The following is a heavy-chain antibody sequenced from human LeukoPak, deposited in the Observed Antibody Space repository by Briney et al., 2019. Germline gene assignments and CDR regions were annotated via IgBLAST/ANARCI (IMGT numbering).Heavy chain of an antibody. Sequence: HPGGSLRLSCAASGFTFSSYSMNWVRQAPGKGLEWVSVISGSGDNTYYADSVKGRFTISRDNSKNTLYLQMNSLRAEDTAVYYCAKEGDSGSYDGYRYFDYWGQGTLVTVSS. J-gene: IGHJ4*02. D-gene: IGHD1-26*01. CDR3: AKEGDSGSYDGYRYFDY. CDR2: ISGSGDNT. CDR1: GFTFSSYS. V-gene: IGHV3-23*01.